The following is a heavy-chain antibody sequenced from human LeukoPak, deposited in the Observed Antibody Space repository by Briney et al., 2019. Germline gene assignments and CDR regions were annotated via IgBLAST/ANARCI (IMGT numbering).Heavy chain of an antibody. V-gene: IGHV4-59*01. CDR3: ARYYYDNSEWGRFDP. J-gene: IGHJ5*02. CDR1: GGSMSHYY. Sequence: SETLSLTCTVSGGSMSHYYWSWLRQPPGKGLEWIGYIYDIGSTHYNPSLKSRVTISVDTSMNQFSLMLSSVTAADTALYYCARYYYDNSEWGRFDPWGQGTLVIVSS. CDR2: IYDIGST. D-gene: IGHD3-22*01.